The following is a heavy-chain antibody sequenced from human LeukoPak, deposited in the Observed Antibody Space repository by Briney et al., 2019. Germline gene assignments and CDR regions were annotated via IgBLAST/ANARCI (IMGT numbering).Heavy chain of an antibody. CDR3: ARAGYSSGWLRN. CDR2: IYRDDSS. V-gene: IGHV3-53*01. D-gene: IGHD6-19*01. CDR1: GFTVTTNY. J-gene: IGHJ4*02. Sequence: GGSLRLSCAASGFTVTTNYMSWVRQAPGKGLEWVSVIYRDDSSYYADSVKGRFTISRDNAKNSLYLQMNSLRAEDTAVYYCARAGYSSGWLRNWGQGTLATVSS.